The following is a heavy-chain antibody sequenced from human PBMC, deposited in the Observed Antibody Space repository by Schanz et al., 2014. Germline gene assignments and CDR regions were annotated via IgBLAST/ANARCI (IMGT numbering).Heavy chain of an antibody. D-gene: IGHD3-9*01. CDR3: ARCLRNYDIMTGYNLSFDY. J-gene: IGHJ4*02. CDR1: GGSISSSSYY. V-gene: IGHV4-39*01. Sequence: QLQLQESGPGLVKPSETLSLTCTVSGGSISSSSYYWGWIRQPPGKGLEWIGHIFYTGYTYNNPSLGSRVTMSVGTSKNQFARKLAFVAAADTAVYYCARCLRNYDIMTGYNLSFDYWGLGTLVTVSS. CDR2: IFYTGYT.